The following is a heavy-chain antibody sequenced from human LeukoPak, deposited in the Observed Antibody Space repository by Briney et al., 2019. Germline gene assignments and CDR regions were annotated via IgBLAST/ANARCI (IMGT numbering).Heavy chain of an antibody. CDR2: IIPIFGTA. J-gene: IGHJ4*02. CDR3: ARDTYYYGSGNPSTYFDY. D-gene: IGHD3-10*01. Sequence: SVKVSXKASGGTFSSYAISWVRQAPGQGLEWIGRIIPIFGTANYAQKFQGRVTITTDESTSTAYMELSSLRSEDTAVYYCARDTYYYGSGNPSTYFDYWGQGTLVTVSS. V-gene: IGHV1-69*05. CDR1: GGTFSSYA.